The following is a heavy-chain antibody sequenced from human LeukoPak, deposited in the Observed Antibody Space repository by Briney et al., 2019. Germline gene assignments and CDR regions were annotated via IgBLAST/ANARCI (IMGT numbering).Heavy chain of an antibody. D-gene: IGHD3-10*01. CDR3: ARVRSITMVRGVPFDP. Sequence: GGSLRLSCAASGFTFSSYSMNWVRQAPGKGLEWVSSISSSSSHIYYADSVKGRFTISRDNAKNSLYLQMNSLRAEDTAVYYCARVRSITMVRGVPFDPWGQGTLVTVSS. CDR2: ISSSSSHI. V-gene: IGHV3-21*01. CDR1: GFTFSSYS. J-gene: IGHJ5*02.